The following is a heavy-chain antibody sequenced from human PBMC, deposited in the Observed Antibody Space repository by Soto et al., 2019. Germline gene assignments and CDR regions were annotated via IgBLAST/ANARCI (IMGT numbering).Heavy chain of an antibody. J-gene: IGHJ6*02. V-gene: IGHV1-69*05. CDR1: GGTFSTYT. CDR2: IIPMFGTA. Sequence: QVQLVQSGAEVKKPGSSVKVSCKASGGTFSTYTINWVRQAPGQGLEWMGGIIPMFGTANYAQKLQGRVTMTTDTSTSTAYMELRSLRSDDTAVYYCARDLPTMDVWGQGTTVTVSS. CDR3: ARDLPTMDV.